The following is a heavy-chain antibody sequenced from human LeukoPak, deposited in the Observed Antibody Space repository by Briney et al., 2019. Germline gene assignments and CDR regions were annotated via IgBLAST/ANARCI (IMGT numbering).Heavy chain of an antibody. CDR3: ARVGVAARPYFDY. V-gene: IGHV4-59*01. J-gene: IGHJ4*02. CDR1: GGSISSYY. Sequence: SETLSLTCTVSGGSISSYYWSWIRQPPGRGLEWIGYIDYSGSTNYNPSLKSRVTISVDTSKNRFSLKLSSVTAADTAVYYCARVGVAARPYFDYWGQGTLVTVSS. CDR2: IDYSGST. D-gene: IGHD6-6*01.